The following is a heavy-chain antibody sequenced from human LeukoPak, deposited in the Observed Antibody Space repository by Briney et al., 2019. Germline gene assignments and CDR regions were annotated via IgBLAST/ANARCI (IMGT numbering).Heavy chain of an antibody. D-gene: IGHD3-22*01. Sequence: GSLRLSCAASGFTFSSYAMSWVRQAPGKGLEWVSAISGSGGSTYYADSVKGRFTISRDNSKNALYLQMNGLRADDTAVYYCGIRDTSDYYVFWGQGTLVTVSS. CDR2: ISGSGGST. CDR3: GIRDTSDYYVF. V-gene: IGHV3-23*01. CDR1: GFTFSSYA. J-gene: IGHJ4*02.